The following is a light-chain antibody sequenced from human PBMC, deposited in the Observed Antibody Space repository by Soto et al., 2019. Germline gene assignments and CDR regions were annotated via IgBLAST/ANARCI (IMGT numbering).Light chain of an antibody. CDR1: TCNVGAYKY. CDR2: EVT. CDR3: TSYVGNDIWV. V-gene: IGLV2-8*01. Sequence: QSALTQPPSASGSPGQSVTISCTGTTCNVGAYKYFSCYQQSRTKATQLMIYEVTKRPAGVPDRFSGTKSGNTASLTVSGLQAEDEADYYGTSYVGNDIWVFGGGTKLTVL. J-gene: IGLJ3*02.